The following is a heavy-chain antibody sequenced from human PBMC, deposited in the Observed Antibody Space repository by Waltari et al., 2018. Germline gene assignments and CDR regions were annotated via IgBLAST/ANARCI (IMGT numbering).Heavy chain of an antibody. Sequence: EVQLLESGGGLVQPGGSLRLSCTASGFPFSNSARSWVRQAPGKGLEWVSGISGSGGDTYYAASVKGRFTISRDNSKNTLSLQMNSLRADDTAVYYCSGGISGTVGSDYWGQGTLVTVSS. V-gene: IGHV3-23*01. CDR2: ISGSGGDT. CDR1: GFPFSNSA. CDR3: SGGISGTVGSDY. D-gene: IGHD1-7*01. J-gene: IGHJ4*02.